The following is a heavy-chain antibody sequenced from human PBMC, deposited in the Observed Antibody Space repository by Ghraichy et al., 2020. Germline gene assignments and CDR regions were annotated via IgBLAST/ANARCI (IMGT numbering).Heavy chain of an antibody. CDR1: GFTFSSYS. CDR3: ARDPVGWARYYFDY. J-gene: IGHJ4*02. D-gene: IGHD6-19*01. V-gene: IGHV3-48*02. CDR2: ISSSSSTI. Sequence: LSLTCAASGFTFSSYSMNWVRQAPGKGLEWVSYISSSSSTIYYADSVKGRFTISRDNAKNSLYLQMNSLRDEDTAVYYCARDPVGWARYYFDYWGQGTLVTVSS.